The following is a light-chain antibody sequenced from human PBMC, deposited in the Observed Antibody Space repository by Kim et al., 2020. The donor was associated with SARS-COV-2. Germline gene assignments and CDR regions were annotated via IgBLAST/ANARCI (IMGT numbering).Light chain of an antibody. CDR3: SSYAGSNNLV. CDR1: SSDVGSYNY. J-gene: IGLJ2*01. V-gene: IGLV2-8*01. CDR2: GVS. Sequence: GPSVTISCTGTSSDVGSYNYVSWYQQHPGKAPKLMIYGVSKRPSGVPDRFSGSKSGNTASLTVSGLQAEDEADYYCSSYAGSNNLVFGGGTQLTVL.